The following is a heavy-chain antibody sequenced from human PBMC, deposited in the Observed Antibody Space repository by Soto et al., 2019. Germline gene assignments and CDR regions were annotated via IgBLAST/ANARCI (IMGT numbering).Heavy chain of an antibody. CDR2: ISYDGSNK. J-gene: IGHJ4*02. D-gene: IGHD3-9*01. Sequence: GGSLRLSCAASGFTFSSYAMHWVRQAPGKGLEWVAVISYDGSNKYYADSVKGRFTISRDNSKNTLYLQMNSLRAEDTAVYYCARDRFDWLLPDYWGQGTLVTVSS. CDR3: ARDRFDWLLPDY. V-gene: IGHV3-30-3*01. CDR1: GFTFSSYA.